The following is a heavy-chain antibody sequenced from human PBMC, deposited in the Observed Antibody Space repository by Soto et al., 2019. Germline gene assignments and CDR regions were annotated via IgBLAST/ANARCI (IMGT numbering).Heavy chain of an antibody. CDR2: IRQDGSQK. Sequence: GGSLRLSCEASGFTFSTYWMSWVRQAPGKGLEWVANIRQDGSQKYLVDSVKGRFTISRDNAKNSVFLQMNSLRPEDTAVYYCAKDRGLGSPVSGGLGVWGKGTTVTVSS. CDR1: GFTFSTYW. CDR3: AKDRGLGSPVSGGLGV. V-gene: IGHV3-7*01. J-gene: IGHJ6*04. D-gene: IGHD3-10*01.